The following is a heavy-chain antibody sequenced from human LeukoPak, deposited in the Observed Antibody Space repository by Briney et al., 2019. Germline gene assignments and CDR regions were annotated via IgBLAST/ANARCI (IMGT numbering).Heavy chain of an antibody. CDR2: MNPNSGNT. J-gene: IGHJ4*02. V-gene: IGHV1-8*01. CDR1: GYTFTSYD. Sequence: ASVKVSCKASGYTFTSYDINWVRQATGQGLEWMGWMNPNSGNTGCAQKFQGRVTMTRNTSISTAYMELSSLRSDDTAVYYCARVGYYESSGYYEYWGQGTLVTVSS. CDR3: ARVGYYESSGYYEY. D-gene: IGHD3-22*01.